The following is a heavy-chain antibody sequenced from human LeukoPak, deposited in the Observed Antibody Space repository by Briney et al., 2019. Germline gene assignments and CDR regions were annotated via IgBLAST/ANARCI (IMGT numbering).Heavy chain of an antibody. J-gene: IGHJ4*02. CDR3: TTLGYHLDS. CDR2: ISGTDSTT. V-gene: IGHV3-48*03. Sequence: SGGSLRLSCAASGFAFSAYEMNWVRQAPGKGLERVSYISGTDSTTYYADSVKGRFTISRDNARNSLYLQMNSLRVEDTALYYCTTLGYHLDSWGQGTLVTVSS. D-gene: IGHD3-22*01. CDR1: GFAFSAYE.